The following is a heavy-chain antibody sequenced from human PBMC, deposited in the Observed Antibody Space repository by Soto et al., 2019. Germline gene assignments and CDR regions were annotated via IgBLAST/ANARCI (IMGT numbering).Heavy chain of an antibody. J-gene: IGHJ3*02. CDR1: GHTFTSYG. CDR3: ARDPYYYDSSGYLNDAFDI. V-gene: IGHV1-18*01. Sequence: ASVKVSCKASGHTFTSYGISWVRQAPGQGLEWMGWISAYNGNTNYAQKLQGRVTMTTDTSTSTAYMELRSLRSDDTAVYYCARDPYYYDSSGYLNDAFDIWGKGTMVTVSS. D-gene: IGHD3-22*01. CDR2: ISAYNGNT.